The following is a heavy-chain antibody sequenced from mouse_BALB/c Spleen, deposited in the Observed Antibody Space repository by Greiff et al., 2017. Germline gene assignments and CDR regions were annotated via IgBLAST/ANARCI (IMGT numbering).Heavy chain of an antibody. J-gene: IGHJ4*01. CDR1: GFSLSTSGMG. V-gene: IGHV8-8*01. D-gene: IGHD2-3*01. CDR3: ARMDGPYAMDY. Sequence: QVTLKVSGPGILQPSQTLSLTCSFSGFSLSTSGMGVGWIRQPSGKGLEWLAHIWWDDDKYYNTALKSGLTISKDTSKNQVFLKIASVDTADTATYYCARMDGPYAMDYWGQGTSVTVSS. CDR2: IWWDDDK.